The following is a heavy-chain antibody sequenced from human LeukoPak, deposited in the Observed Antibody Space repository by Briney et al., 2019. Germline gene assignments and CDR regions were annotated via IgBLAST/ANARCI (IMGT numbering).Heavy chain of an antibody. J-gene: IGHJ6*03. CDR1: GYTFTSYG. D-gene: IGHD6-19*01. V-gene: IGHV1-18*01. CDR2: ISAYNGNT. Sequence: GASVTVSFKASGYTFTSYGISWVRQAPGQGLEWMGWISAYNGNTNYAQKLQGRVTMTTDTSTGTAYMELRSLRSDDTAVYYCARGGDSSGWSYYYYYMDVWGKGTTVTVSS. CDR3: ARGGDSSGWSYYYYYMDV.